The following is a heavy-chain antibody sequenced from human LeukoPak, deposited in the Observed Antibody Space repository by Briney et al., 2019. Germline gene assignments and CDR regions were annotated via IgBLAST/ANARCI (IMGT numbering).Heavy chain of an antibody. J-gene: IGHJ6*03. CDR1: GGSISSYY. D-gene: IGHD1-1*01. Sequence: SETLSLTCTVSGGSISSYYWSWIRQPAGKGLEWIGRIYTSGSTNYNPSLKSRVTMSVDTSKNQFSLKLSSVTAADTAVYYCARDSRFGLERLAYYYYMDVWGKGTTVTVS. CDR3: ARDSRFGLERLAYYYYMDV. CDR2: IYTSGST. V-gene: IGHV4-4*07.